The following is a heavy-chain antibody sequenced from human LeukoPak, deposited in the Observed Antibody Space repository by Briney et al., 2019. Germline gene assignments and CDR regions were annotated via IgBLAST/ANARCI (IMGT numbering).Heavy chain of an antibody. CDR1: GGTFSSST. Sequence: GSSVKVSCKASGGTFSSSTISWVRQAPGQGLEWMGRIIPILGIANYAQKIQGRVTITADKSTSTAYMELSSLRSEDTAVYYCARCRSSTSCYFLDYWGQGTLVTVSS. D-gene: IGHD2-2*01. V-gene: IGHV1-69*02. CDR2: IIPILGIA. CDR3: ARCRSSTSCYFLDY. J-gene: IGHJ4*02.